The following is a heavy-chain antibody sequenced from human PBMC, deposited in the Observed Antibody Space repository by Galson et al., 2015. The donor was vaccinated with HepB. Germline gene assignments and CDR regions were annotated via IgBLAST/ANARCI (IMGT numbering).Heavy chain of an antibody. J-gene: IGHJ4*02. V-gene: IGHV3-23*01. Sequence: SLRLYCAASGFTFRNFAVTWVRQAPGKVLEWVSTISATGGAAYYADSVKGRFTISRDNSKDTLYLQMNSLRAEDTAIFYCAKEETSGYGSQYYFAYWVQGSLGTVSS. CDR1: GFTFRNFA. CDR2: ISATGGAA. D-gene: IGHD5-12*01. CDR3: AKEETSGYGSQYYFAY.